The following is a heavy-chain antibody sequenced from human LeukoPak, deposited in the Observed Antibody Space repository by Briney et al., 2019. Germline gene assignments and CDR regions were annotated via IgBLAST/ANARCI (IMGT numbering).Heavy chain of an antibody. J-gene: IGHJ4*02. D-gene: IGHD3-22*01. Sequence: SETLSLTCTVSGGSISSYYWTWIRQPPGKGLEWIGYIYYSGSTNYNPSLKSRVTISVDTSKNQFFLKLSSVTAADTAVYYCATDPDSSGSPNDYWGQGALVTVSS. CDR1: GGSISSYY. V-gene: IGHV4-59*01. CDR3: ATDPDSSGSPNDY. CDR2: IYYSGST.